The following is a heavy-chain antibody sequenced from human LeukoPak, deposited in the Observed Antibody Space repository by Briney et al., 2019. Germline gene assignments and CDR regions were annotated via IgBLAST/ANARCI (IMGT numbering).Heavy chain of an antibody. V-gene: IGHV4-39*07. CDR1: GGSINSRSDY. CDR3: ATNAGGYREAPFDY. CDR2: IYYSGST. Sequence: NSSETLSLTCTVSGGSINSRSDYWGWIRQPPGKGLEWIGSIYYSGSTHYNPSLKSRVTMSIDTSKNQFSLRLSSVTAADTAVYYCATNAGGYREAPFDYWGQGTLVTVSS. J-gene: IGHJ4*02. D-gene: IGHD5-12*01.